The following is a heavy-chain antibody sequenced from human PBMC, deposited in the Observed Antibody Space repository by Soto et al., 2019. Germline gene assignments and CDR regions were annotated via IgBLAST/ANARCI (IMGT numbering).Heavy chain of an antibody. Sequence: GGSLRLSCAASGFTFSSYSMNWVRQAPGKGLEWVSSISSSSSYIYYADAVKGRFSISRDNAKNSQYLQMNSLRAEDTAGYYGARDRLEAWGLWGKGTTVTVSS. CDR2: ISSSSSYI. CDR3: ARDRLEAWGL. V-gene: IGHV3-21*01. D-gene: IGHD3-16*01. CDR1: GFTFSSYS. J-gene: IGHJ6*04.